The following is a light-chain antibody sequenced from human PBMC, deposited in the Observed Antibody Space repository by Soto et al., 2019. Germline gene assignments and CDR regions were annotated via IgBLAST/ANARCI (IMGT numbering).Light chain of an antibody. Sequence: AIRMTQSPSSFSASTGDRVTITCRASQGISSYLAWYQQKPGKAPKLLIYAASTLQSGVPSRFSGSGSGTDFTPTISCLQSEDFATYYCQQYYSYPPTFGPGTKVEIK. CDR3: QQYYSYPPT. J-gene: IGKJ1*01. CDR2: AAS. CDR1: QGISSY. V-gene: IGKV1-8*01.